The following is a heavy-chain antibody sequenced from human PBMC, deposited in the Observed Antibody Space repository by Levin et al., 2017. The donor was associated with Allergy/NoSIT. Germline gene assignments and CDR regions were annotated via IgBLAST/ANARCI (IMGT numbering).Heavy chain of an antibody. CDR3: ARHRYFYDSGGFSDAFDI. CDR2: IFHTGTT. D-gene: IGHD3-22*01. J-gene: IGHJ3*02. CDR1: GGSISSSSYY. Sequence: GSLRLSCTVYGGSISSSSYYWGWIRQPPGKGLQWIGTIFHTGTTYYNPSLKSRVTISVDTSKNQFSLRLSSVTAADTAVYYCARHRYFYDSGGFSDAFDIWGQGTMVTVSS. V-gene: IGHV4-39*01.